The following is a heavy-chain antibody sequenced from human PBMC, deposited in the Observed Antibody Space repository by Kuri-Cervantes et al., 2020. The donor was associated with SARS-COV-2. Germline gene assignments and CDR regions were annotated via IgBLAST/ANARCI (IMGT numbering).Heavy chain of an antibody. CDR2: ISAYSRNT. CDR1: GYTFTSYG. V-gene: IGHV1-18*01. D-gene: IGHD1/OR15-1a*01. CDR3: ARGAMFANNAREDY. J-gene: IGHJ4*02. Sequence: ASVKVSCKASGYTFTSYGITWVRQAPGQGLEWMGWISAYSRNTHYAQKLQGRVTMTTDTSTSTAYMELRSLRSDDSAVYYCARGAMFANNAREDYLGQGTLVTVSS.